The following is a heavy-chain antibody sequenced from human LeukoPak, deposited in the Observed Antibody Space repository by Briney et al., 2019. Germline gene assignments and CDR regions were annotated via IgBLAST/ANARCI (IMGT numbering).Heavy chain of an antibody. D-gene: IGHD2-15*01. Sequence: GGSLRLSCAASGFTFSSYGMHWVRQAPGKGLEWVAVIWYDGSNKYYADSAKGRFTIFRDNSKNTLYLQMNSLRAEDTAVYYCAREAYCSGGSCYLYYFDYWGQGTLVTVSS. J-gene: IGHJ4*02. CDR3: AREAYCSGGSCYLYYFDY. CDR2: IWYDGSNK. V-gene: IGHV3-33*01. CDR1: GFTFSSYG.